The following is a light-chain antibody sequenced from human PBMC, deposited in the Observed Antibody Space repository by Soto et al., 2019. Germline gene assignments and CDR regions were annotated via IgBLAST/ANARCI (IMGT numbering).Light chain of an antibody. Sequence: QSALTQPPSASGSPGQSVTISCTGTSSDVGGYNYVSWYQQHPGKAPELMIYEVSKRPSGVPDRFSGSKSGNTASLTVSGLQAEDETDYYCSSYVGTNSYVFGTGTKVTVL. V-gene: IGLV2-8*01. CDR2: EVS. CDR1: SSDVGGYNY. J-gene: IGLJ1*01. CDR3: SSYVGTNSYV.